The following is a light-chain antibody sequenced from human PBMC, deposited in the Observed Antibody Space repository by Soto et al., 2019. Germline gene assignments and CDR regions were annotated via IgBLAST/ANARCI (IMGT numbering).Light chain of an antibody. CDR2: DAS. CDR3: QQYNSYSRT. V-gene: IGKV1-5*01. J-gene: IGKJ1*01. Sequence: DIQMPQSPSTLSASVGDRVTITCRASQSISSWLAWYQQKPGKAPKLLIYDASSLESGVPSRFSGSGSGTEFTLTISSLQPDDFATYYCQQYNSYSRTFGQGTKVDIK. CDR1: QSISSW.